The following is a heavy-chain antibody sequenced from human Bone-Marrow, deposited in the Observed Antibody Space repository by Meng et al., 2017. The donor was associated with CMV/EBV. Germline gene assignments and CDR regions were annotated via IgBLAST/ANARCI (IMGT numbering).Heavy chain of an antibody. V-gene: IGHV3-30-3*01. CDR2: ISYDGSRK. Sequence: GGSLRLSCEASGLMFSGYAMYWVRQAPGKGPEWVAVISYDGSRKNYADSVKGRFTISRDNAKNSLYLQMNSLRAEDTAVYYCARDSSSWYFSSDYWGQGTLVTVSS. CDR1: GLMFSGYA. D-gene: IGHD6-13*01. J-gene: IGHJ4*02. CDR3: ARDSSSWYFSSDY.